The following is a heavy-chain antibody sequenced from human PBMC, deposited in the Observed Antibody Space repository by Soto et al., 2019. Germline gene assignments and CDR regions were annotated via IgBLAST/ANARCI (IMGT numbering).Heavy chain of an antibody. CDR3: ARTLTGTNRYGIDV. CDR2: IHYTGKT. V-gene: IGHV4-59*01. Sequence: SETLSLTCTVSGGFISPYYWSWIRQPPGKGLDWIGYIHYTGKTSYNPSLKSRVTISVDTSQSQFSLKLSSVTAADTAVYYCARTLTGTNRYGIDVWGQGTTVTVS. J-gene: IGHJ6*02. D-gene: IGHD1-7*01. CDR1: GGFISPYY.